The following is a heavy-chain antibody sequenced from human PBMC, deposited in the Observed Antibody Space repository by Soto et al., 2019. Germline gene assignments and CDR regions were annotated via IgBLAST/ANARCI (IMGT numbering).Heavy chain of an antibody. D-gene: IGHD3-16*01. V-gene: IGHV1-8*01. CDR1: GYSFTNND. CDR2: MNPGSGDT. J-gene: IGHJ5*02. CDR3: ARMETFGSLNWFDP. Sequence: ASVKVSCKASGYSFTNNDVSWVRQATGQGLEWMGWMNPGSGDTGYAQKFQGRVTMTRDISIATAYMELSSLRSDDTAIYYCARMETFGSLNWFDPWGQGTRVTVS.